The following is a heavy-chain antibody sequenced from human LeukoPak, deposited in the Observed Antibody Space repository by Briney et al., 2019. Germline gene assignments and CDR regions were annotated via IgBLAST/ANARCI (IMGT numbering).Heavy chain of an antibody. J-gene: IGHJ4*01. D-gene: IGHD4-23*01. CDR2: ISGMGHDI. Sequence: GGSLRLSCSASGFTFSNYWLNWVRQAPGMGLESLAYISGMGHDIYYADSVKGRFTISRDNAKNSLYLQMNSLRPEDTALYYCSTGPRSLPYWGPGTLVTVSS. CDR1: GFTFSNYW. V-gene: IGHV3-21*05. CDR3: STGPRSLPY.